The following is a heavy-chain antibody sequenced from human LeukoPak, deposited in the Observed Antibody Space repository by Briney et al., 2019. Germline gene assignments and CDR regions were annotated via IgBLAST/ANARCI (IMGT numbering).Heavy chain of an antibody. V-gene: IGHV5-10-1*01. D-gene: IGHD3-16*01. Sequence: GESLKISCKGSEYSFISYGISWVRRTPGKGLEWMGRVDPSDSYTTYNPSFQGHVTISADKSISTAYLQWSSLEASDTAIYYCARHPRYGPNYFDFWGQGTLATVSS. CDR1: EYSFISYG. CDR2: VDPSDSYT. J-gene: IGHJ4*02. CDR3: ARHPRYGPNYFDF.